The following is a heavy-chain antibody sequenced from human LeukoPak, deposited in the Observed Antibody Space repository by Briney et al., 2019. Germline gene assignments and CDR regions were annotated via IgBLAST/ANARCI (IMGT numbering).Heavy chain of an antibody. V-gene: IGHV3-23*01. J-gene: IGHJ4*02. CDR3: ANGGYPSFRYFDY. CDR2: ISGSGGST. Sequence: PGGSLRLSCAASGFTFSSYAMSWVRQAPGKGLGWVSAISGSGGSTYYADSVKGRFTISRDNSKNTLYLQMNSLRAEDTAVYYCANGGYPSFRYFDYWGQGTLVTVSS. D-gene: IGHD1-26*01. CDR1: GFTFSSYA.